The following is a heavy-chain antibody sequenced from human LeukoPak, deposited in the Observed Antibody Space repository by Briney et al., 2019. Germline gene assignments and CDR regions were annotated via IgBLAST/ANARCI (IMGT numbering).Heavy chain of an antibody. CDR3: ARDPGDTAMATFDY. Sequence: ASVKVSCKASGYTFTSYGISWVRQAPGQGLEWMGWISACDGNTNYAQKLQGRVTINTDTFKRTVYMEVKSLRSDDTAVYYCARDPGDTAMATFDYWGQGTLVTVSS. J-gene: IGHJ4*02. D-gene: IGHD5-18*01. CDR1: GYTFTSYG. V-gene: IGHV1-18*01. CDR2: ISACDGNT.